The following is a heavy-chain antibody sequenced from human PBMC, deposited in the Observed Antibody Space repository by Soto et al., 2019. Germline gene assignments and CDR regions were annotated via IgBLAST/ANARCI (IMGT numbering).Heavy chain of an antibody. V-gene: IGHV1-18*01. CDR2: ISGNNGKT. Sequence: QVQLVQSGAEVRKPGASVKVSCKASGYTFTNHGISWIRQAPGQGLEWLGWISGNNGKTKYAQRLQGRVTMTTDTSTNTAYMELRSLVSDDTAVYYCARDVSPLAYYFDYWGQGTLVTVSS. J-gene: IGHJ4*02. CDR3: ARDVSPLAYYFDY. CDR1: GYTFTNHG.